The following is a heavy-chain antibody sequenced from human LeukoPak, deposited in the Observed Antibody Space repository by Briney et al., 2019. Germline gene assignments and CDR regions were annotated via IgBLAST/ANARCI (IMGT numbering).Heavy chain of an antibody. CDR1: GGSFSGYY. Sequence: SETLSLTCAVYGGSFSGYYWSWIRQPPGKGLEWIGEINHSGSTNYNPSLKSRVTISVDTSKNQFSLKLSSVTAADTAVYYCARARGFLLPGVRVRPLETWFDPWGQGTLVTVSS. D-gene: IGHD7-27*01. J-gene: IGHJ5*02. CDR2: INHSGST. V-gene: IGHV4-34*01. CDR3: ARARGFLLPGVRVRPLETWFDP.